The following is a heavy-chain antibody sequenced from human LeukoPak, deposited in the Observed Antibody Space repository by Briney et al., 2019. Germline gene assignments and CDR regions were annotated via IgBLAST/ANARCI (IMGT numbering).Heavy chain of an antibody. J-gene: IGHJ3*02. V-gene: IGHV3-23*01. CDR3: AKDARYNWNDGAYDI. D-gene: IGHD1-20*01. CDR2: IGGSGGST. CDR1: GFTFSNYA. Sequence: GGSLRLSCAASGFTFSNYAMNWVRQAPGKGLEWVSAIGGSGGSTYYADSVKGRFTISRDNSKNTLYLQMNSLRAEDTALYSCAKDARYNWNDGAYDIWGQGTMVTVSS.